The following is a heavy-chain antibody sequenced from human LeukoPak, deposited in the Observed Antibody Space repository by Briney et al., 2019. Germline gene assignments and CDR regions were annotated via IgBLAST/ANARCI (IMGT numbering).Heavy chain of an antibody. D-gene: IGHD3-16*01. CDR3: ARARRLYDYVPGVFDY. CDR2: INHSGST. Sequence: SETLSLTCAVSGGSFSGYYLSCIRQPPGKGLEWIGEINHSGSTNYNPSLKSRVTISVDTSKNQFSLKLSSVTAADTAVYYCARARRLYDYVPGVFDYWGQGTLVTVSS. V-gene: IGHV4-34*01. CDR1: GGSFSGYY. J-gene: IGHJ4*02.